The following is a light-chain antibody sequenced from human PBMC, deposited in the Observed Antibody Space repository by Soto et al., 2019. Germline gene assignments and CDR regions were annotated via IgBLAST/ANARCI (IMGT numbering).Light chain of an antibody. V-gene: IGLV2-8*01. CDR1: SSDVGGYNF. CDR3: SSYGGSNNVV. J-gene: IGLJ2*01. CDR2: EVS. Sequence: QSVLTQPPSASGSLGQSVTISCTGTSSDVGGYNFVSWYQQYPGKAPKLMIYEVSKWPSGVPDRFSGSKSGNTASLTVSGLQAEDEADYYCSSYGGSNNVVFGGGTKLTVL.